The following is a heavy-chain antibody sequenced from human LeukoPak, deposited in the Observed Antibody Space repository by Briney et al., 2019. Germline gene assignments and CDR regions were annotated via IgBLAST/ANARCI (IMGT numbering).Heavy chain of an antibody. CDR2: INPNSGGT. CDR1: GYTLTGYY. CDR3: ARDQSGDDFWSGYYTL. Sequence: ASMKVSCKASGYTLTGYYMHWVRQAPGQGLEWMGWINPNSGGTNYAQKFQGRVTMTRDTSISTAYMELSRLRSDDTAVYYCARDQSGDDFWSGYYTLWGQGTLVTVSS. J-gene: IGHJ4*02. D-gene: IGHD3-3*01. V-gene: IGHV1-2*02.